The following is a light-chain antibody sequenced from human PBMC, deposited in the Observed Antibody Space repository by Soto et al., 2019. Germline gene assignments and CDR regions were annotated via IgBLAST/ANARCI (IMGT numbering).Light chain of an antibody. Sequence: EIVMTQSPATLSVSPGERATLSCRASQSVSSNLAWYQQKPGQAPRLLIYGASTRATGIPARFSGSGSGTEISLTTISRQSEDYAVYYCQQYGSSPPITFGQGTRLEI. CDR3: QQYGSSPPIT. CDR1: QSVSSN. V-gene: IGKV3-15*01. J-gene: IGKJ5*01. CDR2: GAS.